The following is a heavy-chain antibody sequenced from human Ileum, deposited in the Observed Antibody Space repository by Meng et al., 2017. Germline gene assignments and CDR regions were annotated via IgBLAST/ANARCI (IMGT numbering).Heavy chain of an antibody. D-gene: IGHD3-22*01. J-gene: IGHJ4*02. CDR2: IFQSGRT. Sequence: QAQSRWSGPRRVNPSGTLSLTCAVSGNWWRWVRQPPGKGLEWIGEIFQSGRTNYNPSLKSRVTISIDKSKSQISLQLSAVTAADTAVYSCATSNDRDVYYLGYWGQGTLVTVSS. CDR1: GNW. V-gene: IGHV4-4*02. CDR3: ATSNDRDVYYLGY.